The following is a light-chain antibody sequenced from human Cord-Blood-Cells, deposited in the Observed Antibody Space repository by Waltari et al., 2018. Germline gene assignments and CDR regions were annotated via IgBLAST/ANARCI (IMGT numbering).Light chain of an antibody. J-gene: IGLJ1*01. CDR1: RGKVGVYNL. Sequence: SALLNLAPVPGPPGHSFTSPSLEPRGKVGVYNLSSWYQQHPGKAPKLMIYEGSKRPSGVSNRFSGSKSGNTASLTISGLQAEDEADYYCCSYAGSNYVFGTGTKVTVL. CDR2: EGS. V-gene: IGLV2-23*01. CDR3: CSYAGSNYV.